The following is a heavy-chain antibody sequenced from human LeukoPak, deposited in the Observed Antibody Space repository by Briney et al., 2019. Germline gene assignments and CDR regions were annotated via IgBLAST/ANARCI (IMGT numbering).Heavy chain of an antibody. V-gene: IGHV4-61*02. J-gene: IGHJ4*02. CDR3: ARGDFWSGYYPHGAMDY. CDR2: IYTSGST. Sequence: PSQTLSLTCTVSGGSISSGSYYWSWIRQPAGKGLEWIGRIYTSGSTNYNPSHKSRVTISVDTSKNQFSLKLSSVTAADTAVYYCARGDFWSGYYPHGAMDYWGQGTLVTVSS. D-gene: IGHD3-3*01. CDR1: GGSISSGSYY.